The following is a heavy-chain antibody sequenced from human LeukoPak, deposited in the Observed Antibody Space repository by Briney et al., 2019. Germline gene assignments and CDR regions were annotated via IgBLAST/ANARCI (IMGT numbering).Heavy chain of an antibody. CDR3: ARVGGRYSPLGY. J-gene: IGHJ4*02. Sequence: GGSLRLSCAASGFTFSSYWMSWVRQAPGKGLEWVANIKQDGSEKYYVDSVKGRFTISRDNDKNSLFLQMTSLRAEDTAVYYCARVGGRYSPLGYWGQGTVVTVSS. CDR2: IKQDGSEK. V-gene: IGHV3-7*01. D-gene: IGHD3-16*02. CDR1: GFTFSSYW.